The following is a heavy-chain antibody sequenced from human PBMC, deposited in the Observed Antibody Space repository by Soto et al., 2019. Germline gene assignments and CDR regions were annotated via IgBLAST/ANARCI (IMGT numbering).Heavy chain of an antibody. CDR1: GYTFTSYG. Sequence: ASVKVFCKASGYTFTSYGISWVRQAPGQGLEWMGWISAYNGNTNYAQKLQGRVTMTTDTSTSTAYMELRSLRSDDTAVYYCARFYIAARQADYWGQGTLVTVSS. V-gene: IGHV1-18*01. CDR3: ARFYIAARQADY. J-gene: IGHJ4*02. CDR2: ISAYNGNT. D-gene: IGHD6-6*01.